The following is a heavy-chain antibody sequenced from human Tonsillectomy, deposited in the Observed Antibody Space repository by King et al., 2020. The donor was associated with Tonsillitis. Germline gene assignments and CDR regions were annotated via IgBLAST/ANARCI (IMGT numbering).Heavy chain of an antibody. CDR2: IITMFRTA. CDR1: GGTFSSYV. CDR3: SRDWPGGSGSNGY. J-gene: IGHJ4*02. D-gene: IGHD3-10*01. V-gene: IGHV1-69*01. Sequence: QLVQSGAEVKKPGSSVKVSCKASGGTFSSYVISWVRQAPGQGREWMGGIITMFRTANYAQKFQGRVTITADESTSTAYLELSSLRSEDTAVYYCSRDWPGGSGSNGYRGQGTLVTVSS.